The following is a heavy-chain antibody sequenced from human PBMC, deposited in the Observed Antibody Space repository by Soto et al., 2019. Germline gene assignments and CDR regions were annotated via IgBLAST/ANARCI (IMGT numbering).Heavy chain of an antibody. V-gene: IGHV4-34*01. CDR1: GGSFSGYY. CDR2: INHSGST. Sequence: SETLSLTCAVYGGSFSGYYWSWIRQPPGKGLEWIGEINHSGSTNYNPSLKSRVTISVDTSKNQFSLKLSSVTAADTAVYYCARGERLPRQDSSGRRGYFQHWGQGTLVTVSS. J-gene: IGHJ1*01. CDR3: ARGERLPRQDSSGRRGYFQH. D-gene: IGHD6-19*01.